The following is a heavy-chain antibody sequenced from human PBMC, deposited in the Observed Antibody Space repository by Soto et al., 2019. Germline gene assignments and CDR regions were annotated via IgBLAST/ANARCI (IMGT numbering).Heavy chain of an antibody. J-gene: IGHJ6*02. CDR2: IIPIFGTA. D-gene: IGHD5-18*01. CDR3: ARCIQQSMLGDYGLDV. V-gene: IGHV1-69*01. Sequence: QVQLVQSGAEVKKPGSSVKVSCKASGGTFSSYAISWVRQAPGQGLEWMGGIIPIFGTANYAQKFQGRVTITADESTSTAYMELSSLISEDTAVYYCARCIQQSMLGDYGLDVWGQGTTVTVSS. CDR1: GGTFSSYA.